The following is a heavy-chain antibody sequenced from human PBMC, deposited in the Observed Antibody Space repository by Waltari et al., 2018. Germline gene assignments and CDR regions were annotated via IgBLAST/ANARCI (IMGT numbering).Heavy chain of an antibody. D-gene: IGHD6-13*01. CDR3: ARGNLAGVDY. CDR2: INHSGST. J-gene: IGHJ4*02. CDR1: GGSFSGYY. V-gene: IGHV4-34*01. Sequence: QVQLQQWGAGLLKPSETLSLPCAVYGGSFSGYYWSWIRQPPGKGLAWIGEINHSGSTNYNPSLKSRVTISVDTSKNQFSLKLSSVTAADTAVYYCARGNLAGVDYWGQGTLVTVSS.